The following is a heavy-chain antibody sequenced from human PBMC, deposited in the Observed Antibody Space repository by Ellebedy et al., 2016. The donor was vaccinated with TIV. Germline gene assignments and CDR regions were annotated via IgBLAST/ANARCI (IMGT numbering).Heavy chain of an antibody. CDR1: GFTFSSYG. CDR3: ARDKTTVTTLDY. V-gene: IGHV3-33*01. CDR2: IWYDGSNK. D-gene: IGHD4-17*01. J-gene: IGHJ4*02. Sequence: GGSLRLSXAASGFTFSSYGMHWVRQAPGKGLEWVAVIWYDGSNKYYADSVKGRFTISRDNSKNTLYLQMNSLRAEDTAVYYCARDKTTVTTLDYWGQGTLVTVSS.